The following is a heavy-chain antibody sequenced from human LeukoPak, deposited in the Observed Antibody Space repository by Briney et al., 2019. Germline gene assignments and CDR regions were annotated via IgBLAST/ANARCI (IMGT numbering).Heavy chain of an antibody. CDR2: ISYDGSNK. CDR3: ARDPRIFGVDPSFDY. V-gene: IGHV3-30*03. D-gene: IGHD3-3*02. J-gene: IGHJ4*02. Sequence: GRSLRLSCAASGFTFSSYGMHWVRQAPGKGLEWVAVISYDGSNKYYADSVKGRFTISRDNSKNTLYLQMNSLRAEDTAVYYCARDPRIFGVDPSFDYWGQGTLVTVSS. CDR1: GFTFSSYG.